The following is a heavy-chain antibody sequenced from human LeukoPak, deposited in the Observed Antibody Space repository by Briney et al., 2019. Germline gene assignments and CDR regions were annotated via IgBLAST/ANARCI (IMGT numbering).Heavy chain of an antibody. J-gene: IGHJ4*02. D-gene: IGHD6-13*01. CDR2: MNPNSGNT. CDR1: GYTFTSYD. CDR3: ARSSSWYRGPFDY. V-gene: IGHV1-8*03. Sequence: ASVKVSCKASGYTFTSYDINWVRQATGQGLEWMGWMNPNSGNTGYAQKFQGRVTITRNTSISTAYMELSSLRSEDTAVYYCARSSSWYRGPFDYWGQGTLVTVSS.